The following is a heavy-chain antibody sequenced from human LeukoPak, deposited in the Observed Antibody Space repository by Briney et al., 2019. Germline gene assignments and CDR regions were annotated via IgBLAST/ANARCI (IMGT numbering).Heavy chain of an antibody. D-gene: IGHD1-26*01. CDR1: GFTVSSNY. J-gene: IGHJ6*03. CDR3: AREAGWELPYYYYYMDV. Sequence: PGGSLRLSCAASGFTVSSNYMSWVRQAPGKGLEWVSVIYSGGSTYYADSVKGRFTISRDNSKNTLYLQMNSLRAEDTAVYYCAREAGWELPYYYYYMDVWGKGTTVTISS. V-gene: IGHV3-66*01. CDR2: IYSGGST.